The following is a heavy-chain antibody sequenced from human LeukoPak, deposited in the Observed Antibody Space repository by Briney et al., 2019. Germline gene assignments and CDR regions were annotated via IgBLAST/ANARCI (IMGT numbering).Heavy chain of an antibody. D-gene: IGHD1-26*01. J-gene: IGHJ4*02. Sequence: GGSLRLSCAASGFTFSSYGMHWVRQAPGKGLEWVAVISYDGSNKYYADSVKGRFTISRDNSKNTLYLQMNSLRAEDTAVYYCAKDQRGGSYSAYYFDYWGQGTLVTVSS. CDR3: AKDQRGGSYSAYYFDY. CDR2: ISYDGSNK. V-gene: IGHV3-30*18. CDR1: GFTFSSYG.